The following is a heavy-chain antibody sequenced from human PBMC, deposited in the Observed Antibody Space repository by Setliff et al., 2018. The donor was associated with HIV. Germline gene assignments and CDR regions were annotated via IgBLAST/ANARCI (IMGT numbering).Heavy chain of an antibody. J-gene: IGHJ4*02. V-gene: IGHV4-59*01. CDR3: ARSLYYHGSGRSYFDY. CDR1: GGSISSYY. D-gene: IGHD3-10*01. CDR2: IYYTGST. Sequence: SSETLSLTCTVSGGSISSYYWSWIRQPPGKGLEWIGYIYYTGSTNYNPSLKSRVTISVDTSKNQLSLKLSSVTAADTAVYYCARSLYYHGSGRSYFDYWGQGTLVTVSS.